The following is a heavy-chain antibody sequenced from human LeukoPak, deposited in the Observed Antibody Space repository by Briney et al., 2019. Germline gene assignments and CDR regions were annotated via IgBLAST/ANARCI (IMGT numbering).Heavy chain of an antibody. J-gene: IGHJ4*02. CDR1: GGSISSSNW. V-gene: IGHV4-39*01. CDR2: IYYSGYT. CDR3: AKHYMGSSYNRGLDY. Sequence: PSETLSLTCTVSGGSISSSNWWSWVRQPPGKGLEWIGSIYYSGYTYYNPSLESRVTISVDTSKNQFSLKLSSVTAADTAIYYCAKHYMGSSYNRGLDYWGQGTLVTVSS. D-gene: IGHD3-10*01.